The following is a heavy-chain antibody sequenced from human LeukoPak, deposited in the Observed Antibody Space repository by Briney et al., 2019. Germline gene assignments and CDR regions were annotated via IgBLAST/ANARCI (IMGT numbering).Heavy chain of an antibody. V-gene: IGHV3-30-3*01. CDR1: GFTFSSYA. CDR2: ISYDGSNK. D-gene: IGHD2-21*01. J-gene: IGHJ5*02. Sequence: GGSLRLSCAASGFTFSSYAMHWVRQAPGKGLEWVAVISYDGSNKYYADSVKGRFTISRDNSKNTLYLQMNSLRAEDTAVYYCARDGAVVIAPYNWFDPWGQGILVTVSS. CDR3: ARDGAVVIAPYNWFDP.